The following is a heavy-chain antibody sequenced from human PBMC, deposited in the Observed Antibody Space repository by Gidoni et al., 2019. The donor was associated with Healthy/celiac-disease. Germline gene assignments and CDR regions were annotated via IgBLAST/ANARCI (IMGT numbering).Heavy chain of an antibody. CDR2: IYSGGST. Sequence: EVQRVECGGGLVQPGGCLGLPGAAPGFTVGSNYMSWVRQAPRKGLEGVSVIYSGGSTYYADSVQGRFTISSHNSKISLYLQMNSLRAEDTAVYYCARQTYYYGSGSYIDSWGQGTLVTVSS. J-gene: IGHJ4*02. CDR1: GFTVGSNY. V-gene: IGHV3-53*04. D-gene: IGHD3-10*01. CDR3: ARQTYYYGSGSYIDS.